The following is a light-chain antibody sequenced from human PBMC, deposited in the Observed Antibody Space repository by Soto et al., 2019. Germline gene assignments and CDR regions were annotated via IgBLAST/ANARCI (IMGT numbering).Light chain of an antibody. V-gene: IGLV2-23*03. J-gene: IGLJ1*01. CDR1: SSDVGNYNL. CDR3: CSYAGSNTFV. Sequence: QPSSLSGSHGQSITLSCPGTSSDVGNYNLVSWYQQHPGKAPKLMIYEGSKRPSGVSNRFSGSKSGNTASLTISGLQAEDEADYYCCSYAGSNTFVFGTGTKVTVL. CDR2: EGS.